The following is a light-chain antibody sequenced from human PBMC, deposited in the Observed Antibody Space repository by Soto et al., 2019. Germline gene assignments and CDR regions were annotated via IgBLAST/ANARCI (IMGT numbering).Light chain of an antibody. CDR2: DTS. V-gene: IGKV1-5*01. J-gene: IGKJ2*01. Sequence: DIQMTQSPSTLSASVGDRVIITCRASQTTSSWLAWYQQKPGEAPNLLIYDTSSLQGGVPSRFSGSGSGTEFTLTISSLQPDDFATYYCQQYNSFPFTFGQGTKVDIK. CDR1: QTTSSW. CDR3: QQYNSFPFT.